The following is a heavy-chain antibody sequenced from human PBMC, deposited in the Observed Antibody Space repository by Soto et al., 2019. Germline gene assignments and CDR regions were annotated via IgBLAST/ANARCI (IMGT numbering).Heavy chain of an antibody. CDR1: GFSLSTTPVG. D-gene: IGHD3-9*01. J-gene: IGHJ4*02. Sequence: QITLKESGPTLVKPTQTLTLTCTLSGFSLSTTPVGVGWIRQPPGQALEWLALIYWDDDRRYIPSLKNSLTITKDSHAGQVVLPMTDMDPVVRGTYYCAQINPFDFKGYYFDYWGPRILVTVSS. CDR2: IYWDDDR. CDR3: AQINPFDFKGYYFDY. V-gene: IGHV2-5*02.